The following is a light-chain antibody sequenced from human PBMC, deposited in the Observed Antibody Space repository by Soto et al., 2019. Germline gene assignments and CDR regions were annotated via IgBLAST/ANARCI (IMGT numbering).Light chain of an antibody. V-gene: IGKV1-17*01. Sequence: IQIPLAPSSLSASVGARVPITCRASQSISSGLGWYQQKPGKAPKRLIYAASSLQSGVPSNFSGSGSGTEFTLTISSLQPEDFATYYCLQHNSYPCTFGQGTKVDIK. CDR3: LQHNSYPCT. CDR2: AAS. J-gene: IGKJ1*01. CDR1: QSISSG.